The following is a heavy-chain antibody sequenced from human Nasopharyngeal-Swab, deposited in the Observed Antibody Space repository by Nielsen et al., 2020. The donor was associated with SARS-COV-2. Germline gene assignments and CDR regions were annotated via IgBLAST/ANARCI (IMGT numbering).Heavy chain of an antibody. D-gene: IGHD4-17*01. J-gene: IGHJ4*02. CDR3: ARQFYGDYYFDY. CDR1: GGSISSGGYY. CDR2: IYYSGST. Sequence: SETLSLTCTVSGGSISSGGYYWSWIRQHPGKGLEWIGYIYYSGSTYYNPSLKSRVTISVDTSKNQFSLKLSSVTAADTAVYYCARQFYGDYYFDYWGQGTLVTVSP. V-gene: IGHV4-31*03.